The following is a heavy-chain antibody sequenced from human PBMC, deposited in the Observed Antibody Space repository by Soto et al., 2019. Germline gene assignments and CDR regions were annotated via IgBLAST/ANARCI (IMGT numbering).Heavy chain of an antibody. D-gene: IGHD2-21*01. CDR3: ARRIPFGYGMDV. CDR1: GFTFSSYA. J-gene: IGHJ6*02. V-gene: IGHV3-64*01. Sequence: EVQLVESGGGLVQPGGSLRLSCAASGFTFSSYAMHWVRQAPGKGLEYVSAITSSGANTDYASSVKGRFTISRDNSKNTLYLQMGSLRAEDMAVDYCARRIPFGYGMDVWGQGTTVTVSS. CDR2: ITSSGANT.